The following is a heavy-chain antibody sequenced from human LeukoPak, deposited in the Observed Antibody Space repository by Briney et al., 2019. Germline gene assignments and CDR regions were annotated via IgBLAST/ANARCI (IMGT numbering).Heavy chain of an antibody. J-gene: IGHJ5*02. D-gene: IGHD6-19*01. CDR2: IKEDGSEQ. V-gene: IGHV3-7*01. CDR3: ARDRVAVAGTAWFDP. CDR1: GFSFSSYW. Sequence: GGSLRLSCAASGFSFSSYWMTWVRQAPGKGLEWVANIKEDGSEQYYADSVKGRFTISRDNSKNTLYLQMNSLRAEDTAVYYCARDRVAVAGTAWFDPWGQGTLVTVSS.